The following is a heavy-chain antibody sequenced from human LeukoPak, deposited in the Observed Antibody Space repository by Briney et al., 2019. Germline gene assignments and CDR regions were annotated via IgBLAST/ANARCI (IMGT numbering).Heavy chain of an antibody. V-gene: IGHV4-39*01. CDR1: GGSITSSAYC. CDR3: ARRGSRYFGDVFDT. D-gene: IGHD3-10*01. J-gene: IGHJ5*02. Sequence: PSETLSLTCTVSGGSITSSAYCWVWIRQSPQKGLEWIGNIYQNDDTYYIPSLDGRVTVSVDTSKNLLPLRLTSVTAADSATYFCARRGSRYFGDVFDTWRQGTQVAVSS. CDR2: IYQNDDT.